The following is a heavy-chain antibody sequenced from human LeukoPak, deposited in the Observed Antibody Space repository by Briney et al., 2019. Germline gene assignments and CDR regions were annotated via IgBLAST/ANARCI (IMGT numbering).Heavy chain of an antibody. CDR3: ASLLYYYDSSGYYYFDY. D-gene: IGHD3-22*01. V-gene: IGHV3-48*03. Sequence: GGSLRLSCSASGFTFSSYEMNWVRQAPGKGLEWVSYITSSASSTHYADSVKGRFTISRDNAKNSLYLQMNSLRAEDTAVYYCASLLYYYDSSGYYYFDYWGQGTLVTVSS. CDR1: GFTFSSYE. CDR2: ITSSASST. J-gene: IGHJ4*02.